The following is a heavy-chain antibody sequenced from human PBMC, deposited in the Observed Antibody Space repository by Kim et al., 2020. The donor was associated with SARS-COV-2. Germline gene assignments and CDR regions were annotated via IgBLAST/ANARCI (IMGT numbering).Heavy chain of an antibody. Sequence: SGPTLVNPTQTLTLTCTFSGFSLSTSGVGVGWIRQPPGKALEWLALIYWDDDKRYSPSLKSRLTITKDTSKNQVVLTMTNMDPVDTATYYCAHRRVTMVRGDKEAFDIWGQGTMVTVSS. CDR1: GFSLSTSGVG. CDR3: AHRRVTMVRGDKEAFDI. D-gene: IGHD3-10*01. CDR2: IYWDDDK. J-gene: IGHJ3*02. V-gene: IGHV2-5*02.